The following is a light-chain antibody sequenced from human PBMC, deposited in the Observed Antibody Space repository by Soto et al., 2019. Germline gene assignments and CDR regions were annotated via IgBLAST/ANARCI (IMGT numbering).Light chain of an antibody. V-gene: IGKV3-11*01. CDR1: QSVSSY. CDR2: DAS. CDR3: QQRGSWPPT. Sequence: ESVRTMSPGTLSLSPGERATLSCRASQSVSSYLAWYQQRPGQAPRLLIYDASNRATGVPARFSGSGSGTDFTLTISSLEPEDFAVYYCQQRGSWPPTFGQGTLLDI. J-gene: IGKJ5*01.